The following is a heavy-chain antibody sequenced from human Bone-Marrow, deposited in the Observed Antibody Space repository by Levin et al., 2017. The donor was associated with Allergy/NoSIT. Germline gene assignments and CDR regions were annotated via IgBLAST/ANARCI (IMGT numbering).Heavy chain of an antibody. CDR3: AKAMEASSLFDS. V-gene: IGHV3-43D*03. D-gene: IGHD6-6*01. CDR1: GFTFDDYA. Sequence: GESLKISCVASGFTFDDYAMHWVRQAPGKGLEWVSLVSWDGGSAYYADSVKGRFTISRDNTKNSLSLHMDNLRPEDSALYYCAKAMEASSLFDSWGQGTLVTVYS. J-gene: IGHJ4*02. CDR2: VSWDGGSA.